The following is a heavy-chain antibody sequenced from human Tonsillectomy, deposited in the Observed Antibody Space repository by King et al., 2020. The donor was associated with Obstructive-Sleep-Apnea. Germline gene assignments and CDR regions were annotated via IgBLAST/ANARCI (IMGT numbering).Heavy chain of an antibody. CDR2: IYYSGST. Sequence: QLQESGPGLVKPSETLSLTCTVSGGSISSYYCSWIRQPPGKGLAWIGYIYYSGSTNYNPSLKSRVTISVDTSKNQFSLKLSSVTAADTAVYYCARVLGYSYGHYFDYWGQGTLVTVSS. CDR3: ARVLGYSYGHYFDY. CDR1: GGSISSYY. V-gene: IGHV4-59*01. J-gene: IGHJ4*02. D-gene: IGHD5-18*01.